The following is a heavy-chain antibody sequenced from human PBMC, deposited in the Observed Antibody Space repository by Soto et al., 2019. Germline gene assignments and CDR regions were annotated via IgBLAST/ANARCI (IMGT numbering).Heavy chain of an antibody. J-gene: IGHJ4*01. Sequence: EVQLVESGGGLAQPGGSLRLSCAASGFIFDSDWMHWVRQAPGQGLVWVSRINTDGSGTSYADSVKGRFTSSRDNAKKMVYRQMNSLSVEDRAVYYCTSDRPGAPDYFD. CDR2: INTDGSGT. CDR1: GFIFDSDW. V-gene: IGHV3-74*01. D-gene: IGHD6-6*01. CDR3: TSDRPGAPDYFD.